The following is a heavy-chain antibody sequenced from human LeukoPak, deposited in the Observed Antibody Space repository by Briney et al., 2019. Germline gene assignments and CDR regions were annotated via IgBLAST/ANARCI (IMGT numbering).Heavy chain of an antibody. J-gene: IGHJ5*02. CDR3: ARVKCSSTSCYTHWFDP. Sequence: PSETLSLTCTVSGGSISSSSYYWGWIRQPPGKGLEWIGSIYYSGSTYHNPSLKSRVTISVDTSKNQFSLKLSSVTAADTAVYYCARVKCSSTSCYTHWFDPWGQGTLVTVSS. D-gene: IGHD2-2*02. CDR2: IYYSGST. CDR1: GGSISSSSYY. V-gene: IGHV4-39*01.